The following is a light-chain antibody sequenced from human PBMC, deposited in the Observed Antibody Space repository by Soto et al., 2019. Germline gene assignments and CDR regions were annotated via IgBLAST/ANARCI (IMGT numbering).Light chain of an antibody. Sequence: EIVLTQSPGTLSLSPGERATLSCRASESVSSSYLAWYQQKPGQAPRLLISGASSRATGIPDRFSGSGSGTDFTLTISRLEPEDFAIYYCQQYGNSPITFGQGTRLEIK. V-gene: IGKV3-20*01. CDR3: QQYGNSPIT. CDR1: ESVSSSY. CDR2: GAS. J-gene: IGKJ5*01.